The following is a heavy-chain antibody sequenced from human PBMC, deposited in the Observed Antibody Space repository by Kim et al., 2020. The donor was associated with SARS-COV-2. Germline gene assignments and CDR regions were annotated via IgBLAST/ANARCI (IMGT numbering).Heavy chain of an antibody. V-gene: IGHV1-46*01. CDR3: ATGGDWGSYFVH. CDR2: T. Sequence: TTYAQKFQGRVTMTGDTSTNTVYMDLISLRSEDTAVYYCATGGDWGSYFVHWGQGTLITVSS. J-gene: IGHJ4*02. D-gene: IGHD2-21*02.